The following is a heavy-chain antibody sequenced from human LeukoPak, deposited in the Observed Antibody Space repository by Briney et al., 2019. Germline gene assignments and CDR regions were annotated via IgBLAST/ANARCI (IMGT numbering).Heavy chain of an antibody. CDR2: IYTSGST. CDR3: ARDPPLGRYFDWLIDY. V-gene: IGHV4-4*07. CDR1: GGSISSYY. J-gene: IGHJ4*02. Sequence: SETLSLTCTVSGGSISSYYWSWIRQPAGKGLEGIGRIYTSGSTNYNPSLKCRVTMSVDTSKNQFSLKLRSVPAADTAVYYCARDPPLGRYFDWLIDYWGQGTLVTVSS. D-gene: IGHD3-9*01.